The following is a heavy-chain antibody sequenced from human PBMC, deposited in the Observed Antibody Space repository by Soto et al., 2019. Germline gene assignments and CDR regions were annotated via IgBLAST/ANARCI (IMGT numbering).Heavy chain of an antibody. J-gene: IGHJ4*02. Sequence: SSETLSLTCTVSGGSISSGGYYWSWIRQHPGKGLEWIGYIYYSGSTYYNPSLKSRVTMSVDTSKNQFSLKLSSVTAADTAVYYCARDTPRGYSYGSFDYWGQGTLVTVSS. CDR1: GGSISSGGYY. D-gene: IGHD5-18*01. CDR3: ARDTPRGYSYGSFDY. CDR2: IYYSGST. V-gene: IGHV4-31*03.